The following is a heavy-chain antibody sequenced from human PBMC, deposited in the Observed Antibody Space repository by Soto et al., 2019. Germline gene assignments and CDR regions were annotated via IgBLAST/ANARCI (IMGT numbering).Heavy chain of an antibody. CDR2: IYSSGST. V-gene: IGHV4-59*01. J-gene: IGHJ4*02. Sequence: QVQLQESGPGLVKPSETLSLTCTVSGGSITSYYWNWIRQPPGKGLEWIGYIYSSGSTNYNPSLKGRVTMSLDTSKNQVSLNVTSVTAADTAVYYCAATPRYRGQGRLVTVSS. CDR3: AATPRY. D-gene: IGHD2-15*01. CDR1: GGSITSYY.